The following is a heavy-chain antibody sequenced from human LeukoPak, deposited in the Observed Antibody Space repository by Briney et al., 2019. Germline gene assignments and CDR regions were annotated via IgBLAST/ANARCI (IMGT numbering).Heavy chain of an antibody. D-gene: IGHD1-14*01. CDR1: GYSISSGYY. Sequence: SETLSLTCTVSGYSISSGYYWGWIRQPPGKGLEWIGSIYHSGSTYYNPSLKSRVTISVDTSKNQFSLKLSSVTAADTAVYYCARDGAIPTTGWFDPWGQGTLVTVSS. CDR2: IYHSGST. V-gene: IGHV4-38-2*02. CDR3: ARDGAIPTTGWFDP. J-gene: IGHJ5*02.